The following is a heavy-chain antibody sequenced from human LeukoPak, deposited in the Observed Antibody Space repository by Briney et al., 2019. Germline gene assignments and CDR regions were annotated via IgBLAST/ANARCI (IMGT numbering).Heavy chain of an antibody. CDR2: ISYDGSNK. D-gene: IGHD3-22*01. V-gene: IGHV3-30-3*01. J-gene: IGHJ4*02. CDR1: GFTFSSYA. Sequence: GRSLRLSCAASGFTFSSYAMHWVRQAPGKGLEWVAVISYDGSNKYYADSVKGRFTISRDNSKNTLYLQMNSLRAEDTAVYYCARDQYYYASSGYGFDYWGQGTLVTVSS. CDR3: ARDQYYYASSGYGFDY.